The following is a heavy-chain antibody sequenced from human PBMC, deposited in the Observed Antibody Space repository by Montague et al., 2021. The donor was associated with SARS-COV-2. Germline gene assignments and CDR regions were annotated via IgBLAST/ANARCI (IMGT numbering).Heavy chain of an antibody. Sequence: PALVKPTQTLTLTCTFSGFSLRSDDEGVAWIRQSPGQALEWLAVIYWNGDKRYSPSLQRRLTITKDTSENQVVLTMTNMDPVDTATYYCAHRGMIRGLIFAYWGQGTRVTVSP. D-gene: IGHD3-10*01. CDR1: GFSLRSDDEG. V-gene: IGHV2-5*01. CDR3: AHRGMIRGLIFAY. CDR2: IYWNGDK. J-gene: IGHJ4*02.